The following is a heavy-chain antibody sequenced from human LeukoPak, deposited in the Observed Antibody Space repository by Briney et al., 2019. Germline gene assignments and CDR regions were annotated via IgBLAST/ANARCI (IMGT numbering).Heavy chain of an antibody. V-gene: IGHV3-30*18. J-gene: IGHJ4*02. CDR2: ISYDGSNK. Sequence: GGSLRLSCAASGFTFGSYGMHWVRQAPGKGLEWVAVISYDGSNKYYADSVKGRFTISRDNSKNTLYLQMNSLRAEDTAVYYCAKDWLDSSGSFFDYWGQGTLVTVSS. D-gene: IGHD6-19*01. CDR3: AKDWLDSSGSFFDY. CDR1: GFTFGSYG.